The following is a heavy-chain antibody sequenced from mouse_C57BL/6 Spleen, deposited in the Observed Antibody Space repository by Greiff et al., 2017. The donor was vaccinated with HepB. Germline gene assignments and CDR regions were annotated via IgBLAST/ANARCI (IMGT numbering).Heavy chain of an antibody. Sequence: DVHLVESGGGLVKPGGSLKLSCAASGFTFSDYGMHWVRQAPEKGLEWVAYISSGSSTIYYADTVKGRFTISRDNAKNTLFLQMTSLRSEDTAMYYCARGSYSYYAMDYWGQGTSVTVSS. CDR2: ISSGSSTI. D-gene: IGHD2-10*01. V-gene: IGHV5-17*01. J-gene: IGHJ4*01. CDR3: ARGSYSYYAMDY. CDR1: GFTFSDYG.